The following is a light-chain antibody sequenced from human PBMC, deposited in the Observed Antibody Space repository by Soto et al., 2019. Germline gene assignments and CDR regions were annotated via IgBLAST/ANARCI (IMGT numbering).Light chain of an antibody. CDR2: GVS. CDR1: SSDIGAYNY. V-gene: IGLV2-14*01. Sequence: QSALTQPASLFGSPGQSITISCTGTSSDIGAYNYVSWYQQHPGKAPKLMIYGVSNRPSGVSNRFSGSKSGNTASLTISGLQAEDEADYYCNSYTTSSAPVFGTRTKVTVL. J-gene: IGLJ1*01. CDR3: NSYTTSSAPV.